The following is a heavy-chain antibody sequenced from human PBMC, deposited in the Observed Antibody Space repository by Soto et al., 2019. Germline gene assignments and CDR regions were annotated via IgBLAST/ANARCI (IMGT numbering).Heavy chain of an antibody. V-gene: IGHV3-11*05. Sequence: QVQLVESGGGLVKPGGSLRLSCAASGFTFSDYYMSWIRQAPGKGLEWVSYISSSSSYTNYADSVKGRFTISRDNAKNSLYLQMNSLRAEDTAVYYCARDPTYDSSGYYYSGWFDYWGQGTLVTVSS. D-gene: IGHD3-22*01. CDR3: ARDPTYDSSGYYYSGWFDY. CDR1: GFTFSDYY. J-gene: IGHJ4*02. CDR2: ISSSSSYT.